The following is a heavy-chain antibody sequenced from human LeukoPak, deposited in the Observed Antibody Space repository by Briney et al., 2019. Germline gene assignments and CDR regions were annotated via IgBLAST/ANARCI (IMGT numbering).Heavy chain of an antibody. D-gene: IGHD4-23*01. Sequence: SETLSLTCTVSGGSISSSSYHWGWIRQPPGKGLEWIGSIYSSGSTYYNPSLKSRVTISVDTSKNQFSLKLSSVTAADTAVYYCARDMGIRVGGNFDPWGQGTLVTVSS. V-gene: IGHV4-39*07. CDR2: IYSSGST. CDR1: GGSISSSSYH. CDR3: ARDMGIRVGGNFDP. J-gene: IGHJ5*02.